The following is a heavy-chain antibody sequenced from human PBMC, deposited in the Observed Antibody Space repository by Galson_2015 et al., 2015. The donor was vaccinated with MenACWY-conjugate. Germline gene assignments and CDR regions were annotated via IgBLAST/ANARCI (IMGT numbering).Heavy chain of an antibody. CDR1: GGSVTTSY. Sequence: ETLSLTCPVSGGSVTTSYWSWIRQPPGKGLEWIGYISQSGFTHYNPSLKSRVTISLHTSENRFSLRLNSVTAADTAIYFCASHAPTEAASAWFDPWGQGTLVTVSS. CDR3: ASHAPTEAASAWFDP. V-gene: IGHV4-59*08. D-gene: IGHD1-1*01. CDR2: ISQSGFT. J-gene: IGHJ5*02.